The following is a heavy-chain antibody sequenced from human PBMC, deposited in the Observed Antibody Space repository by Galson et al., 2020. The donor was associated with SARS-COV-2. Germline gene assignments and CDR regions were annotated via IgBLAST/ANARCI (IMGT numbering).Heavy chain of an antibody. CDR2: IYYSGNT. D-gene: IGHD4-17*01. Sequence: ETSETLSLTCTVSGGSIFGYYWSWIRQPPGKKLDWIGYIYYSGNTNYNPSLNSRVTISVDTSNNQFSLKLTSVTAADTAVYFCARFYGGNTKYFDSWGQGALVTVSS. J-gene: IGHJ4*02. CDR1: GGSIFGYY. V-gene: IGHV4-59*08. CDR3: ARFYGGNTKYFDS.